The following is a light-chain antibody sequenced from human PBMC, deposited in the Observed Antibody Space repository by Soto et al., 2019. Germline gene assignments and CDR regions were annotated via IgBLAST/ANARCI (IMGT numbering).Light chain of an antibody. Sequence: DIQMTQSPSTLSASVGDRVTIPCRASQRISSWLAWYQQKPGKAPKLLIYDASSLESGVPSRFSGSGSGTEFTLTISSLQPDDFATYYCQQYNSYWTFGQGTKVEIK. J-gene: IGKJ1*01. CDR3: QQYNSYWT. CDR1: QRISSW. CDR2: DAS. V-gene: IGKV1-5*01.